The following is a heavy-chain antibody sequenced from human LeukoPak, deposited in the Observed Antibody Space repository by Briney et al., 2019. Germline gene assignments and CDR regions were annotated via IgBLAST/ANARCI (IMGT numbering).Heavy chain of an antibody. J-gene: IGHJ4*02. CDR3: AKDLRGSETAGIDY. Sequence: GGSLRLSCAASGFTFSSYGMHWVRQAPGKGLEWVAFIRYDGSNKYYADSVKGRFTISRDNSKNTLYLQMNSLRAEDTAVYCCAKDLRGSETAGIDYWGQGTLVTVSS. V-gene: IGHV3-30*02. CDR2: IRYDGSNK. D-gene: IGHD3-10*01. CDR1: GFTFSSYG.